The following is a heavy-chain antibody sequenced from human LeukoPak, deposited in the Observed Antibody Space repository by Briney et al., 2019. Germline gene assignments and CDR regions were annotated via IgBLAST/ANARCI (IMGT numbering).Heavy chain of an antibody. D-gene: IGHD6-19*01. V-gene: IGHV3-21*06. CDR1: GFSFSSYS. CDR2: ISGSSTYI. Sequence: RGSLRLSCAASGFSFSSYSMNWGCHPPPKGLEWVSSISGSSTYIYYSDSVKGRFTISRDNAKNSLYLQMSSLRVEDTAIYYCARERGSAWPIDFDYWGQGSLVTVSS. J-gene: IGHJ4*02. CDR3: ARERGSAWPIDFDY.